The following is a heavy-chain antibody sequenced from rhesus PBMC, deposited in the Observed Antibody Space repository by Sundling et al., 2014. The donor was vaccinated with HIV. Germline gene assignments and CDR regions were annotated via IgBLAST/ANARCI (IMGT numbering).Heavy chain of an antibody. CDR1: GASISSHY. D-gene: IGHD1-26*01. CDR3: ARVTGTRLKYYFDY. CDR2: IYGGGGST. J-gene: IGHJ4*01. Sequence: QVQLQESGPGLVKPSETLPLTCAVSGASISSHYWSWIRQAPGKGLEWIGRIYGGGGSTDYNPSLKSRVTISKDTSKNQFSLKLSSVTAADTAVYYCARVTGTRLKYYFDYWGQGVVVTVSS. V-gene: IGHV4S2*01.